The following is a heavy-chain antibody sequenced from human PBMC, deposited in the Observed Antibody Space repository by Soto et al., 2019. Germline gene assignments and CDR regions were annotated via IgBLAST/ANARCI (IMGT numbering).Heavy chain of an antibody. CDR2: ISYDGSNK. CDR3: ARGPITMVRGVILYYFDY. J-gene: IGHJ4*02. CDR1: GFTFSSYA. V-gene: IGHV3-30-3*01. Sequence: QVQLVESGGGVVQPGRSLRLSCAASGFTFSSYAMHWVRQAPGKGLEWGAVISYDGSNKYYADSVKGRFTISRDNSKNTLYLQMNSLRAEDTAVYYCARGPITMVRGVILYYFDYWGQGTLVTVSS. D-gene: IGHD3-10*01.